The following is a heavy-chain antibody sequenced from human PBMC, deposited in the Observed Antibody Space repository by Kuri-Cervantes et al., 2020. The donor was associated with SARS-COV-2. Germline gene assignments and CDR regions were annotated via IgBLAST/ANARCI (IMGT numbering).Heavy chain of an antibody. D-gene: IGHD3-16*01. V-gene: IGHV3-7*03. CDR1: GFNFNSFW. J-gene: IGHJ4*01. CDR3: ARLTDTHVYFDY. Sequence: GESLKISCVTSGFNFNSFWMSWVRQAPGKGLEWVANIKQDGSERHSVDSVEGRFTISRDNTKNSIYLQMNRLRPEDTAVYFCARLTDTHVYFDYWGRGTLVTVSS. CDR2: IKQDGSER.